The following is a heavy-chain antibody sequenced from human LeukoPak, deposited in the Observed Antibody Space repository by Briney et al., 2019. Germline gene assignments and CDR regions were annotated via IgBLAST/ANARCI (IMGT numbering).Heavy chain of an antibody. D-gene: IGHD6-19*01. CDR3: AKDREAVAGDY. J-gene: IGHJ4*02. CDR1: GFTFSSYG. V-gene: IGHV3-30*18. Sequence: GGPLRLSCAASGFTFSSYGMHWVRQAPGKGLEGVAVISYDGSNKYYADSVKGRFTISRDNYKNTLYLQMNSLRAEDTAVYYCAKDREAVAGDYWGQGTLVTVSS. CDR2: ISYDGSNK.